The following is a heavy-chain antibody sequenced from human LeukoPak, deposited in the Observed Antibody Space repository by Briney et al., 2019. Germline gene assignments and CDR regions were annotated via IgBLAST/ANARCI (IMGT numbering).Heavy chain of an antibody. CDR3: ASAGQWLVRDAFDI. J-gene: IGHJ3*02. D-gene: IGHD6-19*01. Sequence: ASETLSLTCTVSGGSISSYYWSWIRQPPGKGLEWIGYIYYSGSTNYNPSLKSRVTISVDTSKNQFSLKLSSVTAADTAVYYCASAGQWLVRDAFDIWGQGTMVTVSS. CDR1: GGSISSYY. CDR2: IYYSGST. V-gene: IGHV4-59*01.